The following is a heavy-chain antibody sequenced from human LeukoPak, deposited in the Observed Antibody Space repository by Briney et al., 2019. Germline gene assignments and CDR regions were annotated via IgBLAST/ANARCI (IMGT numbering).Heavy chain of an antibody. J-gene: IGHJ3*02. Sequence: PSETLSLTCTVSGGSIGTSSYYWDWLRQPPGKGLEWIGSVYNSGSTYYNPSLKSRVTISVDTSKNQFSLKLTSVTAADTALYFCARLPRPVGGTPHDAFDIWGQGTMVTVSS. CDR3: ARLPRPVGGTPHDAFDI. V-gene: IGHV4-39*01. CDR2: VYNSGST. D-gene: IGHD1-26*01. CDR1: GGSIGTSSYY.